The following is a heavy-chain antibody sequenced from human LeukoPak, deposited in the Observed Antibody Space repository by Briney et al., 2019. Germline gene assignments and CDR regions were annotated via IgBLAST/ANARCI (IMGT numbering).Heavy chain of an antibody. CDR2: IWSDGSNK. V-gene: IGHV3-33*01. CDR1: GFTFSNYG. Sequence: GGSLRLSCAASGFTFSNYGIHWVRQAPGKGLEWGAVIWSDGSNKYYADSVKGRFTISRDNSKNTLDLQMDSLRADDTAVYYCARDWSGGSSGYIDYWGHGTLVTVSS. D-gene: IGHD3-22*01. CDR3: ARDWSGGSSGYIDY. J-gene: IGHJ4*01.